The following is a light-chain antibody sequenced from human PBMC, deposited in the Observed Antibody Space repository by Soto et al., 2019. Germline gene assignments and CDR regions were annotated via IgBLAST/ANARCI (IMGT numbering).Light chain of an antibody. CDR1: QSLSSW. CDR3: QQYNSSPCT. J-gene: IGKJ1*01. CDR2: DAS. Sequence: DIQMTQSPSPLSASVGDRVTITCRASQSLSSWSAWYQQKPGKAPKLLIYDASSLESGVTSRFSGSGSGTEFTLTISSLQPDDFATYYCQQYNSSPCTFGQGTKVDI. V-gene: IGKV1-5*01.